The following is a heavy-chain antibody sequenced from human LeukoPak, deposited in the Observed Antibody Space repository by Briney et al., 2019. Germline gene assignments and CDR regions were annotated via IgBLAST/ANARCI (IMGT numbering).Heavy chain of an antibody. J-gene: IGHJ5*02. CDR2: IYPGDSDT. CDR3: ARKKGYADAWWDS. CDR1: GYSFTDYW. V-gene: IGHV5-51*01. D-gene: IGHD2-8*02. Sequence: GESLKISCEGSGYSFTDYWIGWVRQMPGEGLEWMGIIYPGDSDTRYSPSFQGQVTMSADKSISTTYLQWSSLRASYTAIYYCARKKGYADAWWDSWGQGTLVTVSS.